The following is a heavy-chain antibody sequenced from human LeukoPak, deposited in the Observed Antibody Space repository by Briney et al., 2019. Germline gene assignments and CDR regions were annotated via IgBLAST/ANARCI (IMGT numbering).Heavy chain of an antibody. V-gene: IGHV3-66*01. Sequence: PGWSLRLSCAASGFTVSSNYMGWVRQAPGRGLEWVSVIYSDTTAYYPDSVKGRFTISRDNSKNTLYLQMNSPSTDDTAVYYCAKVEEGWFDPWGQGTLVTVSS. CDR1: GFTVSSNY. J-gene: IGHJ5*02. CDR2: IYSDTTA. CDR3: AKVEEGWFDP.